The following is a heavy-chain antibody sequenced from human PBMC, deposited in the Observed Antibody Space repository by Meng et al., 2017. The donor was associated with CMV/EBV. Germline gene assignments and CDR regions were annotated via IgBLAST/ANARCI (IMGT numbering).Heavy chain of an antibody. CDR2: IYPGDSDT. V-gene: IGHV5-51*01. Sequence: GESLKISCKGSGYSFTSYWIGWVRQMPGKGLEWMGIIYPGDSDTRYSPSFQGQVTISADKSISTAYLQMNSLRAEDTAVYYCARIAARTYYGMDAWGQGTTVTVSS. CDR1: GYSFTSYW. D-gene: IGHD6-6*01. CDR3: ARIAARTYYGMDA. J-gene: IGHJ6*02.